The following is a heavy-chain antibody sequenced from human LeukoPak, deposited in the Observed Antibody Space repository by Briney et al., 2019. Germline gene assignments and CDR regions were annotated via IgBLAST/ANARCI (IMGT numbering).Heavy chain of an antibody. V-gene: IGHV1-2*06. CDR1: GYTFTGYY. J-gene: IGHJ4*02. CDR3: ANHWFGELSRFDY. D-gene: IGHD3-10*01. CDR2: INPNSGGT. Sequence: GASVKVSCKASGYTFTGYYMHWVRQAPGQGLEWMERINPNSGGTNYAQKFQGRVTMTRDMSISTAYMEVSRLRSDDTAVYYCANHWFGELSRFDYWGQGTLVTVSS.